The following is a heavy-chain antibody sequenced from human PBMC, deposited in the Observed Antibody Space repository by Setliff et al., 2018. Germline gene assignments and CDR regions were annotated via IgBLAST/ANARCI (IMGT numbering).Heavy chain of an antibody. CDR3: ARDSREYYFDY. CDR2: VDWDDDK. D-gene: IGHD3-22*01. Sequence: SGPTLVNPTHTLTLTCTYSGFSFGISGMRLSWIRQAPGKALEWLARVDWDDDKFYSTSLATRLTISEDTFKNQVILTMTNMDPADTATYFCARDSREYYFDYWGQGSLVTVSS. CDR1: GFSFGISGMR. J-gene: IGHJ4*02. V-gene: IGHV2-70*04.